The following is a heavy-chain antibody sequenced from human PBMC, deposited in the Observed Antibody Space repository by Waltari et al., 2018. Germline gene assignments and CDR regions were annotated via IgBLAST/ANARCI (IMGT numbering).Heavy chain of an antibody. CDR3: ARGAPGIPPPIFDY. J-gene: IGHJ4*02. Sequence: QVQLVQSVTEVKKPGAAVKVSCKASGYTVSNHGSTWVRQAPGQGLQRMGRVSAYNGDTKYAQKIQDRVSMTTDTSTSTAYMELRSLRSDDTAVYYCARGAPGIPPPIFDYWGQGTLVTVSS. V-gene: IGHV1-18*01. CDR1: GYTVSNHG. CDR2: VSAYNGDT. D-gene: IGHD5-18*01.